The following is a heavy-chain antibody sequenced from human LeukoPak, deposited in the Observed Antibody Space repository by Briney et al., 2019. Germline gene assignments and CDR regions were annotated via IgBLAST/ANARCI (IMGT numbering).Heavy chain of an antibody. D-gene: IGHD3-16*02. CDR2: IIPIFGTA. CDR3: ARGDDYVWGSYRYFDY. J-gene: IGHJ4*02. V-gene: IGHV1-69*01. Sequence: SVKVSCKASGGTFSSYAISWVRQAPGQGLEWMGGIIPIFGTANYAQKFQGRVTITADESTSTAYMELSSLRSEGTAVYYCARGDDYVWGSYRYFDYWGQGTLVTVSS. CDR1: GGTFSSYA.